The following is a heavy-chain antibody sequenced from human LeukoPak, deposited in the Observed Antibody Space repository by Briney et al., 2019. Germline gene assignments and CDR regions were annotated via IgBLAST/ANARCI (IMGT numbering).Heavy chain of an antibody. Sequence: GGSLRLSCAASGFTFRNYWMSWVRQAPGKGLEWVANINPDGSEKYSVDSVKGRFTISRDNAKNSLFLQVNSLRAEDTAVYYCVRDWAYEPDYWGQGTLVTVSS. CDR1: GFTFRNYW. D-gene: IGHD2-21*01. CDR2: INPDGSEK. V-gene: IGHV3-7*05. CDR3: VRDWAYEPDY. J-gene: IGHJ4*02.